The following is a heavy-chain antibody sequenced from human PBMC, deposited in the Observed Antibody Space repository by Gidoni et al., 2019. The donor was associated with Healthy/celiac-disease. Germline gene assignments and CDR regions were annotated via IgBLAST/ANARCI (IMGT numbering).Heavy chain of an antibody. Sequence: QVQLVQSGAEVKKPGASVKVSCKASVYTVTGYYMHWVRQAPGQGLEWMGWINPNRGGTNYAQKFQGRVTMTRDTSISTAYMELSRLRSDDTAVYYCARESGIGYYYYGMDVWGQGTTVTVSS. CDR1: VYTVTGYY. CDR3: ARESGIGYYYYGMDV. CDR2: INPNRGGT. J-gene: IGHJ6*02. D-gene: IGHD3-10*01. V-gene: IGHV1-2*02.